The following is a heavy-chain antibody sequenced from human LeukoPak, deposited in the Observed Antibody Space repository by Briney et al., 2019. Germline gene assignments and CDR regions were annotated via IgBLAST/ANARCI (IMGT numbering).Heavy chain of an antibody. Sequence: GGSLRLSCAASGFTFSSYNMIWVRQAPGKGLEWVSSINGRGGLIYYADSVKGRFTISRDNSKNTLYLQMNSLRAEDTAVYYCAKDRVGSSGWYDGGAFDYWGQGTLVTVSS. V-gene: IGHV3-23*01. J-gene: IGHJ4*02. CDR3: AKDRVGSSGWYDGGAFDY. CDR1: GFTFSSYN. D-gene: IGHD6-19*01. CDR2: INGRGGLI.